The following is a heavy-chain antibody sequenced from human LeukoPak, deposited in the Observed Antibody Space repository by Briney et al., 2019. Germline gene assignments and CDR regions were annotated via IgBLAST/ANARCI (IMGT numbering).Heavy chain of an antibody. V-gene: IGHV3-30*18. J-gene: IGHJ4*02. Sequence: PGRSLRLSCAASGFTFSSYGMHWVRQAPGKGLEWVAVISYDGSNKYYADSVKGRFTISRDNSKNTLYLQMNSLRAEDTAVYYCAKLGGREVVYYYDSSGLLPQPHFDYWGQGALVTVSS. CDR2: ISYDGSNK. D-gene: IGHD3-22*01. CDR3: AKLGGREVVYYYDSSGLLPQPHFDY. CDR1: GFTFSSYG.